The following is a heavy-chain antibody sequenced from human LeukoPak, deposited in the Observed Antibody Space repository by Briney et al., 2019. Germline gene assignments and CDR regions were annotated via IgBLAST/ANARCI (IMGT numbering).Heavy chain of an antibody. Sequence: PGGSLRLSCAASGFTFSSNAIHWVRQAPGKGLEWMAEISYDGGNTYYADSVEGRFTISRGNSKNTLYLQMNSLRAEDTAVYYCAKEGTGIHFDYWGQGTLVTVSS. CDR3: AKEGTGIHFDY. J-gene: IGHJ4*02. V-gene: IGHV3-30-3*01. CDR1: GFTFSSNA. CDR2: ISYDGGNT. D-gene: IGHD1-1*01.